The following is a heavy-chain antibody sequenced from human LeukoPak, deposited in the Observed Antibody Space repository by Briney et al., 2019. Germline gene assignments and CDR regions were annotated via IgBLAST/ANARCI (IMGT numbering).Heavy chain of an antibody. Sequence: GGSLRLSCAASGYTLSSFAISWVRQAPGQGLEWVSAISGSGGSTYYADSVKGRFTISRDNSKNTLYLQMNSLRAEDTAVYYCAKDPRTFFGWGSYYKGGFDYCGGGGLVTVSS. CDR3: AKDPRTFFGWGSYYKGGFDY. V-gene: IGHV3-23*01. CDR1: GYTLSSFA. CDR2: ISGSGGST. J-gene: IGHJ4*02. D-gene: IGHD3-10*01.